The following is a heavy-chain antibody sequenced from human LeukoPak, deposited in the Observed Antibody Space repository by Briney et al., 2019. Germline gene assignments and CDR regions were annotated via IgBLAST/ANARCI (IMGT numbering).Heavy chain of an antibody. J-gene: IGHJ4*02. CDR3: AKRYSGSSGLYNFDY. V-gene: IGHV3-23*01. D-gene: IGHD1-26*01. Sequence: GGSLRLSCAASGFTFSNYAMTWVRQPPGKGLEAVSSITGNTGSTYYADSVKGRFTISGDNSKNTLYLQMNSLRAEDTAVYYSAKRYSGSSGLYNFDYWGQGTLVTVSS. CDR2: ITGNTGST. CDR1: GFTFSNYA.